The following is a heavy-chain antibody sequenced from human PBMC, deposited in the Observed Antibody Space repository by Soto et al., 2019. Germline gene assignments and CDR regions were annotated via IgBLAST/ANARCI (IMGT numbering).Heavy chain of an antibody. Sequence: SETLSLTCSVSGGSMNDVTHYWAWIRQPPGKGLEWIATTYYTGSTHYNSSLKSRATISVDTSQNQFSLELTSVTAADTAVYHCASARYFGVDVWGHGTTVTVYS. CDR3: ASARYFGVDV. CDR2: TYYTGST. CDR1: GGSMNDVTHY. V-gene: IGHV4-39*01. D-gene: IGHD5-18*01. J-gene: IGHJ6*02.